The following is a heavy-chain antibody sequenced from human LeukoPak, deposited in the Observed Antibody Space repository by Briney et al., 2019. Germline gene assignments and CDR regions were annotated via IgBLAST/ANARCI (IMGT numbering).Heavy chain of an antibody. CDR3: ARVYGSGSYYFWFDP. CDR2: IIPIFGTA. V-gene: IGHV1-69*06. J-gene: IGHJ5*02. CDR1: GGTFSGYA. D-gene: IGHD3-10*01. Sequence: GASVKASCKASGGTFSGYAISWVRQAPGQGLEWMGGIIPIFGTANYAQKFQGRVTITADKSTSTAYMELSSLRSEDTAVYYCARVYGSGSYYFWFDPWGQGTLVTVSS.